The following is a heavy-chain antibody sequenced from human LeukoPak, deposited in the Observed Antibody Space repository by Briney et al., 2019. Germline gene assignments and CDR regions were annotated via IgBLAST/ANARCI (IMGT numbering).Heavy chain of an antibody. J-gene: IGHJ4*02. CDR2: ISWNSGSI. CDR3: ASGGSYETYFDY. D-gene: IGHD1-26*01. CDR1: GFTFDDYA. Sequence: GGSLRLSCAASGFTFDDYAMHWVRQAPGKGLEWVSGISWNSGSIGYADSVKGRFTISRDNSKNTLYLQMNSLRAEDTAVYYCASGGSYETYFDYWGQGTLVTVSS. V-gene: IGHV3-9*01.